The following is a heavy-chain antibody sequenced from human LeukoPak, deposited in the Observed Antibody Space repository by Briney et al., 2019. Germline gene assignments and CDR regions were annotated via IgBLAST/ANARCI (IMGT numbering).Heavy chain of an antibody. Sequence: GASVKVSCKASGYTFTGYYMHWVRQAPGQGLEWMGWINPNSGGTNYAQKFQGRVTMTRDTSISTAYMELSRLRPDDTAVYYCASPTVVVPAAKPGDYYYYYGMDVWGQGTTVTVSS. D-gene: IGHD2-2*01. CDR1: GYTFTGYY. CDR3: ASPTVVVPAAKPGDYYYYYGMDV. V-gene: IGHV1-2*02. CDR2: INPNSGGT. J-gene: IGHJ6*02.